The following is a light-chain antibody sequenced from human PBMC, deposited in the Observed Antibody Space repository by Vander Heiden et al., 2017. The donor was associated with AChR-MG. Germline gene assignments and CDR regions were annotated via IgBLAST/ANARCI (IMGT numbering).Light chain of an antibody. J-gene: IGLJ3*02. CDR1: SSDVGGYNY. CDR2: DVS. CDR3: SSYTSSSTWV. Sequence: QSALTQPASVSGSPGQSITISCTGTSSDVGGYNYVSWYQQHPGKAHKLMIDDVSKRPAGVSNRFSGSKSGNTASLTISGLQDEDEADYYCSSYTSSSTWVFGGGTKLTVL. V-gene: IGLV2-14*03.